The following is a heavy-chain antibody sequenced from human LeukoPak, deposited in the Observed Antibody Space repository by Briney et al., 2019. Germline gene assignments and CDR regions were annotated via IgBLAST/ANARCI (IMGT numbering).Heavy chain of an antibody. CDR1: GYTFTSYD. J-gene: IGHJ6*02. D-gene: IGHD6-6*01. Sequence: ASVKVSCKASGYTFTSYDINWVRQATGQGLEWMGWMNPNSGNTGYAQKFQGRVTMTRNTSISTAYMELSSLRSDDTAVFYCSRALEYNRDYYYYYGMDVWGQGTTVIVSS. CDR3: SRALEYNRDYYYYYGMDV. V-gene: IGHV1-8*01. CDR2: MNPNSGNT.